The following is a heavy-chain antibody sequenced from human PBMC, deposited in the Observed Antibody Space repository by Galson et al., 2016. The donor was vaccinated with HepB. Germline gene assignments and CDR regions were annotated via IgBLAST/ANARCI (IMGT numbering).Heavy chain of an antibody. J-gene: IGHJ4*02. CDR2: IYFSGST. CDR3: ATMEYYYGSGIPDY. D-gene: IGHD3-10*01. CDR1: GGSVSSGDYY. Sequence: LSLTCTVSGGSVSSGDYYWSWIRQPPGKGLEWIGYIYFSGSTYYNPSLKSRVTISLDTSKNQFSLKLNSVTAADTAMYYCATMEYYYGSGIPDYWGQGTLVTVSS. V-gene: IGHV4-30-4*01.